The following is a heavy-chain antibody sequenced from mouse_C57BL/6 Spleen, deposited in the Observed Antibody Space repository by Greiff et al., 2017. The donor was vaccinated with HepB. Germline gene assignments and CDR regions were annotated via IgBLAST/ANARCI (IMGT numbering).Heavy chain of an antibody. CDR1: GFTFSDYY. J-gene: IGHJ4*01. CDR2: INYDGSST. V-gene: IGHV5-16*01. CDR3: ARENSMDY. Sequence: EVNVVESEGGLVQPGSSMKLSCTASGFTFSDYYMAWVRQVPEKGLEWVANINYDGSSTYYLDSLKSRFIISRDNAKNILYLQMSSLKSEDTATYYCARENSMDYWGQGTSVTVSS.